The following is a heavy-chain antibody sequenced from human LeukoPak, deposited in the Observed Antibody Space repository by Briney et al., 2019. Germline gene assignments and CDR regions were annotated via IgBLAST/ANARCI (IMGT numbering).Heavy chain of an antibody. Sequence: GGSLRLSCAASGFTFSGSAMSWVRQAPGKGLEWVSGISIGGDYTYYADSVKGRFTISRDNSKNTLSLQMSNLRAEDTAIYYCAKLHSATITADFDHWGQGTLVTVSS. D-gene: IGHD1-14*01. CDR1: GFTFSGSA. V-gene: IGHV3-23*01. CDR2: ISIGGDYT. J-gene: IGHJ4*02. CDR3: AKLHSATITADFDH.